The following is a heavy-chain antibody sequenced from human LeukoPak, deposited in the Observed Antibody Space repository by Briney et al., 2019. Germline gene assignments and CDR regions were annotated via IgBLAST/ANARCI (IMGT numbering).Heavy chain of an antibody. J-gene: IGHJ4*02. Sequence: SETLSLTCTVSGGSISSYYWSWIRQPPGKGLEWIGYIYYSGSTNYNPSLKSRVTISVDTSKNQFSLKLSSVTAADTAVHYCARWGFARSGYDYWGRGTLVTVSS. CDR2: IYYSGST. D-gene: IGHD5-12*01. V-gene: IGHV4-59*01. CDR3: ARWGFARSGYDY. CDR1: GGSISSYY.